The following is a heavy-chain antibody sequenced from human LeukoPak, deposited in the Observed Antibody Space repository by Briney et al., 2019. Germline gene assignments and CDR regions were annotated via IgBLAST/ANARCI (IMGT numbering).Heavy chain of an antibody. Sequence: GGSLRLSCAASGFTFSSYNMNWVRQAPGKGLEWVSSISSSSTYIYYADSVKGRFTISRDNAKKSLYLQMNSLRAEDTAVYYCARDQGGSDPYYFDYWGQGTLVTLSS. CDR2: ISSSSTYI. J-gene: IGHJ4*02. D-gene: IGHD1-26*01. CDR1: GFTFSSYN. V-gene: IGHV3-21*01. CDR3: ARDQGGSDPYYFDY.